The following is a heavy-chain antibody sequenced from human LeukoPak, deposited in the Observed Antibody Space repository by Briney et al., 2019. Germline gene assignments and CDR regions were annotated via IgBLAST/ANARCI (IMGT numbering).Heavy chain of an antibody. D-gene: IGHD2-2*01. J-gene: IGHJ5*02. V-gene: IGHV4-59*01. CDR2: IYYSGRT. Sequence: SETLSLTCTVSGGSISSYYWSWLRQPPGKGLEWIGYIYYSGRTNYNPSLKSRVTIPVDTSKNQFSLKLSSVTAADTAVYYCARSLRCLRTWFDPWGQGTLVTVSS. CDR1: GGSISSYY. CDR3: ARSLRCLRTWFDP.